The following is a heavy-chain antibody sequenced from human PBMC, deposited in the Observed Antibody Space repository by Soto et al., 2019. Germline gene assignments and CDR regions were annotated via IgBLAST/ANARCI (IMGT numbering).Heavy chain of an antibody. Sequence: EVQLVESGRGLVQPGGSLRLSCAASGFTFSSYWMHWVRQAPGKGLVWVSRINSDGSSTSYADSVKGRFTISRDNAKNTLYLQMNSLRAEDTAVYYCARGGYSYGLDLDYWGQGTLVTVSS. CDR1: GFTFSSYW. CDR3: ARGGYSYGLDLDY. V-gene: IGHV3-74*01. CDR2: INSDGSST. D-gene: IGHD5-18*01. J-gene: IGHJ4*02.